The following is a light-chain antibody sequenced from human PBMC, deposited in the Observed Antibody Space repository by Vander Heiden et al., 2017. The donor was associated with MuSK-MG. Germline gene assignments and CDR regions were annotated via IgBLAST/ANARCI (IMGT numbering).Light chain of an antibody. J-gene: IGKJ1*01. Sequence: DIVMTQSPYSLAVSLGERATIDCKSSQSVLYSSNNKNYLAWYQQQPGQPPKLLNYWASTRESGVPDRSSGSGSGTDFTLTISSLQDEDVAVYYCQQYYSTPWTFGQGTKVEIK. V-gene: IGKV4-1*01. CDR2: WAS. CDR3: QQYYSTPWT. CDR1: QSVLYSSNNKNY.